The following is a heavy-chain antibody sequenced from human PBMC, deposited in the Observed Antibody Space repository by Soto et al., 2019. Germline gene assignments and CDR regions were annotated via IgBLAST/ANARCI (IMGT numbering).Heavy chain of an antibody. Sequence: GASVKVSCKASGYTFTGYYMHWVRQAPGQGLEWMGWINPNSGGTNYAQKFQGWVTMTRDTSISTAYMELSRLRSDDTAVYYCARDGGTAFARRYCSGGSCSEDDAFDIWGQGTMVTV. D-gene: IGHD2-15*01. V-gene: IGHV1-2*04. CDR1: GYTFTGYY. CDR2: INPNSGGT. J-gene: IGHJ3*02. CDR3: ARDGGTAFARRYCSGGSCSEDDAFDI.